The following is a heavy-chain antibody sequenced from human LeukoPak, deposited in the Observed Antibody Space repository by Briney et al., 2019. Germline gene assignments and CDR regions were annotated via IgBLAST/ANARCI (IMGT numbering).Heavy chain of an antibody. J-gene: IGHJ6*03. CDR1: GFTFTSFG. CDR2: TSNDGSNE. V-gene: IGHV3-30*18. CDR3: AKLSWELPHYYYYYMDV. Sequence: GGSLRLSCEASGFTFTSFGMHWVRQAPGKGLEWVAGTSNDGSNEYYGDSVKGRFTISRDNSKNTLYLQMNSLRAEDTAVYYCAKLSWELPHYYYYYMDVWGKGTTVTVSS. D-gene: IGHD1-26*01.